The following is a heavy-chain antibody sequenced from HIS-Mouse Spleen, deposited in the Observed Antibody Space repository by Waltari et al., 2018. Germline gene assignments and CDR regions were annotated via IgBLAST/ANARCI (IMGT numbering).Heavy chain of an antibody. V-gene: IGHV1-2*02. CDR3: ARAVVATFMGDAFDI. Sequence: QVQLVQSGAEVKKPGASVKVSCKASGYTFTGYYMHWVRQAPGKGLEGMGWTNPTSGGTNYAQKFQGRVTMTRDTSISTAYMGLSRLRSDDTAVYYCARAVVATFMGDAFDIWGQGTMVTVSS. CDR1: GYTFTGYY. D-gene: IGHD5-12*01. CDR2: TNPTSGGT. J-gene: IGHJ3*02.